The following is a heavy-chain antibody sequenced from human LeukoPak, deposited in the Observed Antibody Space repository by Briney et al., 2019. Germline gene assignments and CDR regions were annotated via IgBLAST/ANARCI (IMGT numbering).Heavy chain of an antibody. CDR3: AKDLVHEGSGWYYFVY. Sequence: GGSLRHSCAASGFPFSSYGMHWVRQAPGKGLEWVAFTRYDGSNKYYAGSVKGRFTISRDNSKNTLYLQMNSLRAEDTAVFYCAKDLVHEGSGWYYFVYWGQGTLVTVSS. CDR2: TRYDGSNK. D-gene: IGHD6-19*01. V-gene: IGHV3-30*02. CDR1: GFPFSSYG. J-gene: IGHJ4*02.